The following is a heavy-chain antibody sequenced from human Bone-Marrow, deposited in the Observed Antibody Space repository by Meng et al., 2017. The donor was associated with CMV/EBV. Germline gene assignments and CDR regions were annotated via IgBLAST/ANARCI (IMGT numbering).Heavy chain of an antibody. CDR2: IGFANDA. CDR3: VRERGCVGGWFEFDS. CDR1: GFSLRSHD. V-gene: IGHV3-13*01. J-gene: IGHJ4*02. Sequence: GESLKISCAASGFSLRSHDMHWVRQVTGKGLEWVATIGFANDAYYPDSVKGQFSISRDNAKNSFYLQMNSLRAGDTAVYYCVRERGCVGGWFEFDSWGQGTLVTVS. D-gene: IGHD6-19*01.